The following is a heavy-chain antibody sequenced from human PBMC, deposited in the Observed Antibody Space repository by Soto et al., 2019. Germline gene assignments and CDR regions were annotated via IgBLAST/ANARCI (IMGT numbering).Heavy chain of an antibody. V-gene: IGHV4-59*01. CDR1: GGSISSYY. CDR2: IYYSGST. CDR3: ARSIRRELWYDD. D-gene: IGHD3-16*01. Sequence: PSETLSLTCTVSGGSISSYYWSWIRQPPGKGLEWIGYIYYSGSTNYNPSLKSRVTISVDTSKNQFSLKLSSVTAADTAVYYYARSIRRELWYDDWGQGTLVTVSS. J-gene: IGHJ4*02.